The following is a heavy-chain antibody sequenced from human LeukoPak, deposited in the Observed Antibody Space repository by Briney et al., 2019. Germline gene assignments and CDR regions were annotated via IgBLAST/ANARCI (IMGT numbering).Heavy chain of an antibody. J-gene: IGHJ4*02. D-gene: IGHD3-10*01. V-gene: IGHV4-4*07. CDR3: VRDVDYYGSGSYLLIDY. CDR1: GGSISSYY. Sequence: SETLSLTCTVSGGSISSYYWSWIRQPAGKGLEWIGRIYTSGSTNYNPSLKGRVTMSVDTSKNQFSLKLSSVTAADTAVYYCVRDVDYYGSGSYLLIDYWGQGTLVTVSS. CDR2: IYTSGST.